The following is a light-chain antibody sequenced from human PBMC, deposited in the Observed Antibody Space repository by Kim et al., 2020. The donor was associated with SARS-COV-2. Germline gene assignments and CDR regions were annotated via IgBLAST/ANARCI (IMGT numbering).Light chain of an antibody. V-gene: IGLV3-25*03. CDR2: KDN. J-gene: IGLJ3*02. Sequence: SYELTQPPSVSVSPGQTAKITCSGDALPKQFAYWYQQKPGQAPLLVIYKDNERPSGIPERFSGSSSGTTVTLIISAVQAEDEADYYCQSADSSGAYVVFG. CDR1: ALPKQF. CDR3: QSADSSGAYVV.